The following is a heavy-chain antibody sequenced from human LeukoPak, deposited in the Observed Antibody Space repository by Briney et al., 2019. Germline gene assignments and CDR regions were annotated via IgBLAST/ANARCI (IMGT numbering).Heavy chain of an antibody. D-gene: IGHD6-13*01. CDR1: GYTFTSYD. CDR3: ARVPGSSWFDHYYYYMDV. CDR2: MNPNSGNT. J-gene: IGHJ6*03. Sequence: ASVKVSCKASGYTFTSYDINWVRQATEQGLEWMGWMNPNSGNTGYAQKFQGRVTITRNTSISTAYMELSSLRSEDTAVYYCARVPGSSWFDHYYYYMDVWGKGTTVTVSS. V-gene: IGHV1-8*03.